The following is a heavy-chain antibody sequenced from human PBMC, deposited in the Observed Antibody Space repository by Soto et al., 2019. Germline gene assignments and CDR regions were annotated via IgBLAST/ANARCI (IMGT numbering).Heavy chain of an antibody. CDR1: RFTFSSYT. CDR2: ISYDGSNK. J-gene: IGHJ4*02. V-gene: IGHV3-30-3*01. D-gene: IGHD3-3*01. CDR3: ARTGLRFLEWLFAS. Sequence: QVQLVESGGGVVQPGRSLRLSCAASRFTFSSYTMHWVRQAPGKGLEWVAVISYDGSNKYYADSVKGRFTISRDNSKNTLYLQMNSLRAEDTAVYYCARTGLRFLEWLFASWGQGTLVTVSS.